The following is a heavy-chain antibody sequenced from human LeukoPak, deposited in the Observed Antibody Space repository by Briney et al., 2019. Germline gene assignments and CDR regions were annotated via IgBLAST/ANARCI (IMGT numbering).Heavy chain of an antibody. J-gene: IGHJ4*02. CDR1: GLTFSNYV. V-gene: IGHV3-23*01. Sequence: HAGGSLRLSCAASGLTFSNYVMAWVRQAPGKGLDWVSIISANGDTTYYADSVKGRFTISRDNSQNTLFLLLNSLRADDTAMYYCATVVVIAAVPRGYFNYWGQGTLVTVSA. CDR3: ATVVVIAAVPRGYFNY. D-gene: IGHD2-15*01. CDR2: ISANGDTT.